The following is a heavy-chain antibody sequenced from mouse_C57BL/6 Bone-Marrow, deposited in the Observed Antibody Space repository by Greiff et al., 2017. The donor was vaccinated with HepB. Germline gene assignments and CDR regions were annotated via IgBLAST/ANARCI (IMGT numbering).Heavy chain of an antibody. CDR1: GFNIKDDY. J-gene: IGHJ1*03. CDR3: TTSSDWYFDV. CDR2: IDPENGDT. D-gene: IGHD1-1*01. V-gene: IGHV14-4*01. Sequence: EVNVVESGAELVRPGASVKLSCTASGFNIKDDYMHWVKQRPEQGLEWIGWIDPENGDTEYASKFQGKATITADTSSNTAYLQLSSLTSEDTAVYYCTTSSDWYFDVWGTGTTVTVSS.